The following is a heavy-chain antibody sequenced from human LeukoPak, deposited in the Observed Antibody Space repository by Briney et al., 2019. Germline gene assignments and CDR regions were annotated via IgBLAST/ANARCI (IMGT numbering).Heavy chain of an antibody. CDR1: GFTFSSHG. CDR3: AKDRIRGVTMEIFDY. V-gene: IGHV3-23*01. J-gene: IGHJ4*02. CDR2: ISPSGGIT. D-gene: IGHD3-10*01. Sequence: PGGSLRLSCAASGFTFSSHGMNWVRQAPGKGLEWVSGISPSGGITYYTDSVKGRFTISRDNSKNTLYLQMNSLRAEDTAVYYCAKDRIRGVTMEIFDYWGQGTLVTVSS.